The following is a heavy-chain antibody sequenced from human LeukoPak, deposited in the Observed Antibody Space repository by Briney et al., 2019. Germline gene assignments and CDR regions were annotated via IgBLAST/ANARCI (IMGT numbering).Heavy chain of an antibody. CDR2: IKKDGSEK. J-gene: IGHJ5*02. CDR3: AKYLSFGVVKDWFDP. Sequence: PGGSLRLSGAASGFTFSSYWMSWGRQGPGKGLERVGNIKKDGSEKYYVDSVKGRFTISRDNANNSLYLQINSLRAEDTPVYYCAKYLSFGVVKDWFDPWGQGTLVTVSS. CDR1: GFTFSSYW. V-gene: IGHV3-7*01. D-gene: IGHD3-3*01.